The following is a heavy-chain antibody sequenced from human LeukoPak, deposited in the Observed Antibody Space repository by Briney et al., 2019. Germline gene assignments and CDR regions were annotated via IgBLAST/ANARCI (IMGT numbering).Heavy chain of an antibody. D-gene: IGHD3-10*01. V-gene: IGHV3-30*02. Sequence: GGSLRLSCAASGFTFSSYIMNWVRQAPGKGLEWVAFIRYDGSNKYYADSVKGRFTISRDNSKNTLYLQMNSLRAEDTAVYYCAKDRRSTVGTGFDYWGQGTLVTVPS. CDR1: GFTFSSYI. CDR2: IRYDGSNK. J-gene: IGHJ4*02. CDR3: AKDRRSTVGTGFDY.